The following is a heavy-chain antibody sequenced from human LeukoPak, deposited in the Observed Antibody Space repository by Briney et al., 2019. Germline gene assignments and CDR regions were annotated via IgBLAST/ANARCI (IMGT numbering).Heavy chain of an antibody. CDR3: ARGLGSRYGSGQNWFDP. CDR2: IYYSGST. Sequence: SETLSLTCTVSGGSISSGGYYWSWIRQHPGKGLEWIGYIYYSGSTYYNPSLKSRVTISVDTSKNQFSLKLSSVTAADTAVYYCARGLGSRYGSGQNWFDPWGQGTLVTVSS. CDR1: GGSISSGGYY. J-gene: IGHJ5*02. V-gene: IGHV4-31*03. D-gene: IGHD3-10*01.